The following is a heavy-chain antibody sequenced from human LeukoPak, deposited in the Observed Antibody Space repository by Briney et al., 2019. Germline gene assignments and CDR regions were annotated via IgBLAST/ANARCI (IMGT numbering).Heavy chain of an antibody. D-gene: IGHD6-19*01. CDR2: ISYDGNNK. J-gene: IGHJ5*02. Sequence: GGSLRLSCAASGFTFSRFGIHWVRQAPGKGLEWVAVISYDGNNKYYADSVKGRFTISRDNAKNSLYLQMNSLRAEDTAVYFCARDRVQGIAVADGFDPWGQGTLVTVSS. V-gene: IGHV3-30*03. CDR3: ARDRVQGIAVADGFDP. CDR1: GFTFSRFG.